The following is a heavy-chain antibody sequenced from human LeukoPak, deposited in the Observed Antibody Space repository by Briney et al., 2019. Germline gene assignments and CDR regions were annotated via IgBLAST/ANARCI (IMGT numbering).Heavy chain of an antibody. J-gene: IGHJ4*02. CDR2: INHSGST. CDR1: GGSFSGYY. Sequence: SKTLSLTCAVYGGSFSGYYWSWIRQPPGKGLEWIGEINHSGSTNYNPSLKSRVTISVDTSKNQFSLKLSSVTAADTAVYYCARDTSSGTFDYWGQGTLVTVSS. V-gene: IGHV4-34*01. CDR3: ARDTSSGTFDY. D-gene: IGHD1-1*01.